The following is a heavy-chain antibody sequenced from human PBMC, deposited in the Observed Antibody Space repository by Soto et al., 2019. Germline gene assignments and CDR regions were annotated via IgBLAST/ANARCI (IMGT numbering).Heavy chain of an antibody. Sequence: GGSLRLSCAASGFTFSSYSMNWVRQAPGKGLEWVSYISSTTNTIYYADSVKGRFTISRDNAKNSLYLQMNSLTDEDTAVYYCARAKYSENYRYYYYGMDVWGQGTTVTVSS. J-gene: IGHJ6*02. CDR2: ISSTTNTI. D-gene: IGHD1-26*01. CDR3: ARAKYSENYRYYYYGMDV. V-gene: IGHV3-48*02. CDR1: GFTFSSYS.